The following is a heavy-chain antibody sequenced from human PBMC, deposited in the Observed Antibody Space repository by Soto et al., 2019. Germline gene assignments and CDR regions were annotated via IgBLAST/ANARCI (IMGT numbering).Heavy chain of an antibody. CDR3: ARGPTQADFDY. CDR2: IYSGGST. V-gene: IGHV3-66*01. J-gene: IGHJ4*02. CDR1: GFTVSSNY. Sequence: EVQLVKSGGGLVEPGGSLKLSCAASGFTVSSNYMIWVRQAPGKGLEWVSVIYSGGSTYYADSVKGRFTISRDNSKNTLYLQMNSLRAEDTAVYYCARGPTQADFDYWGQGTLVTVSS.